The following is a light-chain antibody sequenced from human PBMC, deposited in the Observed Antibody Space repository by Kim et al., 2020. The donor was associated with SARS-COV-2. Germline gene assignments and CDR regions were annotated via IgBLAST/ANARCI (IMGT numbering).Light chain of an antibody. J-gene: IGKJ2*01. CDR1: QSISTW. CDR3: QQYKSYVT. V-gene: IGKV1-5*03. Sequence: DIQMTQSPSTLSASVGDRVTITCRASQSISTWLAWYQQKPGKAPKLLIYKASSLESGVPSRFSGSGSGTEFALTISSLQPDDFATYYCQQYKSYVTFGQGTKLEI. CDR2: KAS.